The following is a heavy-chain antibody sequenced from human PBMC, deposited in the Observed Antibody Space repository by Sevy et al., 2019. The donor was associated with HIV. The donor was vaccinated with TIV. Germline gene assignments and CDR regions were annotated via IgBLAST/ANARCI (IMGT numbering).Heavy chain of an antibody. J-gene: IGHJ4*01. CDR3: AIDMRGTRCGGDCFTYSFHF. CDR2: ISWDSDSP. V-gene: IGHV3-43D*04. CDR1: GFTFEDYV. Sequence: GGSLRLSCEVSGFTFEDYVMHRVRQPPRKGLEWVSLISWDSDSPYYEDSVKGRFIISRDNSKNSLYLQMNSLRPEDTAMYYCAIDMRGTRCGGDCFTYSFHFWGQGTLVTVSS. D-gene: IGHD2-21*02.